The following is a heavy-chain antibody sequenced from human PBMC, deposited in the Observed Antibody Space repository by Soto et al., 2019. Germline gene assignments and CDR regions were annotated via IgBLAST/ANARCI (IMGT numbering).Heavy chain of an antibody. CDR2: ISPYTYNT. CDR3: ARDLRGNSYYFDY. J-gene: IGHJ4*02. V-gene: IGHV1-18*04. Sequence: QVQLVQSGAEVKKPGASVKVSCKTSGYTFTSYGVSWVRQAPGQGLEWMGWISPYTYNTNYAQKFQGRVTMTTDTSTSTAYMELRSLRSADTAVYYCARDLRGNSYYFDYWGQGTLITVSS. D-gene: IGHD2-21*01. CDR1: GYTFTSYG.